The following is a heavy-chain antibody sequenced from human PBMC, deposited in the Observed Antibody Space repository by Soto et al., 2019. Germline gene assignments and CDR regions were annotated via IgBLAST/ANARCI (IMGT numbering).Heavy chain of an antibody. Sequence: GESLKISCKGSGYIFTNYWIGWVRQMPGKGLEWMGIIYPGDSGTRYSPSFQGQVTISADKSISTAYLQWSSLKAPDTAIYYCARHRDGGQLLQYFHYGMDVWGQGTTVTVSS. D-gene: IGHD2-2*01. V-gene: IGHV5-51*01. J-gene: IGHJ6*02. CDR2: IYPGDSGT. CDR3: ARHRDGGQLLQYFHYGMDV. CDR1: GYIFTNYW.